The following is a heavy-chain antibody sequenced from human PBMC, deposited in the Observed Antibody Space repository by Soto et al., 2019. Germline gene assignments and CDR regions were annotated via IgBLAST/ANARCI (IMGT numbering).Heavy chain of an antibody. D-gene: IGHD3-3*01. J-gene: IGHJ6*02. V-gene: IGHV3-53*01. Sequence: GSLRLSCAASGFTVSSNYMSWVRQAPGKGPEWVSVIYSGGSTYYADSVKGRFTISRDNSKNTLYLQMNSLRAEDTAVYYCARAPYYDSLDVWGQGTTVTVSS. CDR3: ARAPYYDSLDV. CDR1: GFTVSSNY. CDR2: IYSGGST.